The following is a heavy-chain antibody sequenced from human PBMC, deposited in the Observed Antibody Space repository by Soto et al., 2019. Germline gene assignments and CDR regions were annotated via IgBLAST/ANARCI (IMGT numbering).Heavy chain of an antibody. CDR2: ISGSGGST. J-gene: IGHJ5*01. Sequence: KGLEWASAISGSGGSTYYADTVKGRFTITRYNSKHTLYLQMNILRAEDTAVYYCAKDGYCSSTRGYGDQYRWLDSWGPGIRVSVFS. D-gene: IGHD2-2*03. CDR3: AKDGYCSSTRGYGDQYRWLDS. V-gene: IGHV3-23*01.